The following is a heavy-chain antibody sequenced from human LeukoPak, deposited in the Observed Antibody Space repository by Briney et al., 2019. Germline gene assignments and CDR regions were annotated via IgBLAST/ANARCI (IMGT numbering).Heavy chain of an antibody. Sequence: PSETLSLTCTVSGGSLSSYYWSWIRQPPGKGLEWIGYIYYSGSTNYNPSLKSRVTISVDTSKNQFSLKLSSVTAADTAVYYCARVSSGYSYGPIDYWGQGTLVTVSS. J-gene: IGHJ4*02. CDR3: ARVSSGYSYGPIDY. CDR2: IYYSGST. D-gene: IGHD5-18*01. CDR1: GGSLSSYY. V-gene: IGHV4-59*01.